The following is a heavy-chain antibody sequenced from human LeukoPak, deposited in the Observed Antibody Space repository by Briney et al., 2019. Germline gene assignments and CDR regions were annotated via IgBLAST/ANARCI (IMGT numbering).Heavy chain of an antibody. V-gene: IGHV1-69*05. J-gene: IGHJ4*02. Sequence: SSVKIFCMALVGTLSSNTISWVRQAPGQGLEWMGRIIPIFGTANYAQKFQGRVTMTTDESTSTAYMELSSLRSEDTAVYYCARGTVTNFDYWGQGTLVTISS. CDR3: ARGTVTNFDY. CDR2: IIPIFGTA. CDR1: VGTLSSNT. D-gene: IGHD4-11*01.